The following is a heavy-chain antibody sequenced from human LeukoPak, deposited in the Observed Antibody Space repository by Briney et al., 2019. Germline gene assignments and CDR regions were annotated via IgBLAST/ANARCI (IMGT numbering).Heavy chain of an antibody. J-gene: IGHJ4*02. CDR3: ARGGYSSSWFD. CDR1: GGSFSGYY. D-gene: IGHD6-13*01. V-gene: IGHV4-34*01. CDR2: INHSGST. Sequence: PSEALSLTCAVYGGSFSGYYWSWIRQPPGKGLEWIGEINHSGSTNYNPSLKSRVTISVDTSKNQFSLKLSSVTAADTAEYYCARGGYSSSWFDWGQGTLVTVSS.